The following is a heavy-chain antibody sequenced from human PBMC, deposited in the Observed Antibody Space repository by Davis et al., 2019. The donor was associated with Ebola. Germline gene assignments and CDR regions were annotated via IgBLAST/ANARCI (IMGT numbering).Heavy chain of an antibody. J-gene: IGHJ4*02. CDR1: GFPFSGLA. CDR2: IRSKANSYAT. CDR3: SSGWRNNDY. V-gene: IGHV3-73*01. Sequence: GESLKISCAASGFPFSGLAMHWVRPSSGKGLEWVGRIRSKANSYATAYAASVKGRFTISRDDSKNTAYLQMNSLKTEDTAVYYCSSGWRNNDYWGQGTLVTVSS. D-gene: IGHD6-19*01.